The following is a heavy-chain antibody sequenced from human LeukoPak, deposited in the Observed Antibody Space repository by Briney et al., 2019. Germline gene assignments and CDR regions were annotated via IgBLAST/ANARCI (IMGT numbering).Heavy chain of an antibody. CDR1: GFTFSSYV. J-gene: IGHJ4*02. V-gene: IGHV3-21*05. CDR2: ISSSSSYT. CDR3: ARVMVGYSSGWYDY. D-gene: IGHD6-19*01. Sequence: GGSLRLSCAASGFTFSSYVMSWVRQAPGKGLEWVSYISSSSSYTNYADSVKGRFTISRDNAKNSLYLQMNSLRAEDTAVYYCARVMVGYSSGWYDYWGQGTLVTVSS.